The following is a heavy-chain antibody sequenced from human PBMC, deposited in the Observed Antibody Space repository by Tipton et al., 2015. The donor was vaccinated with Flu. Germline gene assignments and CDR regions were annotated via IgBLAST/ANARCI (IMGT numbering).Heavy chain of an antibody. Sequence: TLSLTCSVSGGSISSGGAYWSWFRQLPGKGLEWIGCIYYSGSTYYKSSLRSRLSISVDTSRNLFSLTLNPVTAADTAVYYCARRDYSNYVSEPKNWFHPWGQGTLVTVSS. V-gene: IGHV4-31*03. J-gene: IGHJ5*02. CDR3: ARRDYSNYVSEPKNWFHP. CDR1: GGSISSGGAY. CDR2: IYYSGST. D-gene: IGHD4-11*01.